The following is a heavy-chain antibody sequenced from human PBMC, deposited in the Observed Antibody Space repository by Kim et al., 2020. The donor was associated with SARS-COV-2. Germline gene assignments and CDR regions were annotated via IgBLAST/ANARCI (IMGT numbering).Heavy chain of an antibody. J-gene: IGHJ4*02. V-gene: IGHV3-11*01. D-gene: IGHD6-19*01. CDR1: GFTFSDYY. Sequence: GGSLRLSCAASGFTFSDYYMSWTRQAPGKGLEWVSFIDNSGGSIHYADSVKGRFTISRDNAKNSLYLQMNSLRAEDTAVYYCRRFYHYNSGWYPTDSDCWGQGALVTVSS. CDR2: IDNSGGSI. CDR3: RRFYHYNSGWYPTDSDC.